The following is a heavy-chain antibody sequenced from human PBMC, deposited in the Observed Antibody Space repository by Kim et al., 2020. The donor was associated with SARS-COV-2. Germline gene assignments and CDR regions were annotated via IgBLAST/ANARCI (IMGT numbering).Heavy chain of an antibody. D-gene: IGHD3-10*01. J-gene: IGHJ5*02. CDR2: IIPIFGTA. Sequence: SVKVSCKASGGTFSSYAISWVRQAPGQGLEWMGGIIPIFGTANYAQKFQGRVTITADESTSTAYMELSSLRSEDTAVYYCARDRGERGWFGEPPRGWFDPWGQGTLVTVSS. CDR1: GGTFSSYA. CDR3: ARDRGERGWFGEPPRGWFDP. V-gene: IGHV1-69*13.